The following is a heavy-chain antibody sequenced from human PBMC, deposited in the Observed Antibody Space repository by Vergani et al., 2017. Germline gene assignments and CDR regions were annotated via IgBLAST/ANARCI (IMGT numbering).Heavy chain of an antibody. CDR3: ARHYSSGWKPGTFDY. CDR1: GYTFTSYG. V-gene: IGHV1-18*01. CDR2: ISAYNGNT. D-gene: IGHD6-19*01. Sequence: QVQLVQSGAEVKKPGASVKVSCKASGYTFTSYGISWVRQAPGQGLEWMGWISAYNGNTNYAQKLQGRVTMTTDTSTSTAYMELRSLRSDDTAGYYCARHYSSGWKPGTFDYWGQGTLVTVSS. J-gene: IGHJ4*02.